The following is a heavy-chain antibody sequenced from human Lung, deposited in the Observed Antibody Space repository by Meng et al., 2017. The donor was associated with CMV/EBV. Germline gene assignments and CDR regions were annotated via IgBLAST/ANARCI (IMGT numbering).Heavy chain of an antibody. J-gene: IGHJ4*02. D-gene: IGHD6-13*01. CDR3: ANLFGSSWESDY. CDR2: IRRDSSAV. CDR1: GFSFSDYS. V-gene: IGHV3-48*04. Sequence: GEXXKIPCAASGFSFSDYSMNWVRQAPGRGLEVVSYIRRDSSAVYYAGSVKGRVPISRDNAKNSLYLQMNSLRAEDTAVYYCANLFGSSWESDYWGQGTLVTVSS.